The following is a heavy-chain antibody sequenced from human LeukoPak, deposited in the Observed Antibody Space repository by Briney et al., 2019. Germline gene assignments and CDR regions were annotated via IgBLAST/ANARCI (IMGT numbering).Heavy chain of an antibody. V-gene: IGHV4-31*03. Sequence: PSQTLSLTCTVSGGSISSGSYYWSWIRQPAGKGLEWIGYIYYSGSTYYNPSLKSRVTISVDTSKNQFSLKLSSVTAADTAVYYCARVGGYCSSTSCYRSFDPWGQGTLVTVSS. CDR3: ARVGGYCSSTSCYRSFDP. J-gene: IGHJ5*02. CDR2: IYYSGST. CDR1: GGSISSGSYY. D-gene: IGHD2-2*02.